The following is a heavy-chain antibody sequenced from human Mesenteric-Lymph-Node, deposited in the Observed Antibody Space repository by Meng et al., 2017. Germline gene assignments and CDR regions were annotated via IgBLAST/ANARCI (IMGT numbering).Heavy chain of an antibody. J-gene: IGHJ5*02. Sequence: GSLRLSCTVSGGSISSSSYYWGWIRQPPGKGLEWIGSIYYSGSTYYNPSLKSRVTISVDTSKNQFSLKLSSVTAADTAVYYCARDRGDFNWFDPWGQGTLVTVSS. CDR3: ARDRGDFNWFDP. V-gene: IGHV4-39*07. CDR1: GGSISSSSYY. CDR2: IYYSGST. D-gene: IGHD4-17*01.